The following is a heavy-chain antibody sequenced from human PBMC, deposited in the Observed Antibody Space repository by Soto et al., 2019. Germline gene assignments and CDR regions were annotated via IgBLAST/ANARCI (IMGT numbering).Heavy chain of an antibody. CDR1: GCSLSTRGVG. CDR3: AHRDCSTTSRYDWYLDL. J-gene: IGHJ2*01. D-gene: IGHD2-2*01. Sequence: QITGKESGPTLVNPTQTLTVTCTFSGCSLSTRGVGVGGIRXXXXXXXXXXAIIYWDDDQCYSPYLKSRHTIAKDTSKNQVVLTLTNMVRVDTATYYCAHRDCSTTSRYDWYLDLWGRGTLVTVSS. CDR2: IYWDDDQ. V-gene: IGHV2-5*02.